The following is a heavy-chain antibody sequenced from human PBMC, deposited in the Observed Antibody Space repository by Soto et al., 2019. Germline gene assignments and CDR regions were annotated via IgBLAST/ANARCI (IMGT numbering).Heavy chain of an antibody. CDR3: AKSPRGEMATD. Sequence: QVQLVLSGGAVKRPGASVTVSCKASGDTFINYHITWVRQAPGQGLEWMAWINTYNGMTDYAQKFQGRVTMTRDTSTSTAYMELRNLGSDDTAVYFCAKSPRGEMATDWGQGTLVTVSS. J-gene: IGHJ4*02. D-gene: IGHD5-12*01. V-gene: IGHV1-18*01. CDR2: INTYNGMT. CDR1: GDTFINYH.